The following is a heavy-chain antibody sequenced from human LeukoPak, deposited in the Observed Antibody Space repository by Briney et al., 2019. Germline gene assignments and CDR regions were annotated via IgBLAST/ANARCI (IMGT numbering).Heavy chain of an antibody. J-gene: IGHJ6*03. Sequence: SETLSLTCAVYGGSFSGYYWSWIRQPPGKGLEWIGEINHSGSTNYNPSLKSRVTISVDTSKHQFSLKLSSVTAADTAVYYCARGPLMVGKAYYYYYYMDVWGKGTTVTVSS. CDR2: INHSGST. CDR1: GGSFSGYY. CDR3: ARGPLMVGKAYYYYYYMDV. V-gene: IGHV4-34*01. D-gene: IGHD2-8*01.